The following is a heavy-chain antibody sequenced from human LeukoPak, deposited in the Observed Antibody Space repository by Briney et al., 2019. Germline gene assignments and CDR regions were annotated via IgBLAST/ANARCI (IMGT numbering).Heavy chain of an antibody. CDR2: INHSGST. CDR3: ARGYDILTGYTRSFDY. CDR1: GGSFSGYY. V-gene: IGHV4-34*01. D-gene: IGHD3-9*01. Sequence: PSETLSLTCAVYGGSFSGYYWSWIRQPPGKGLEWIGEINHSGSTNYNPSLKSRVTISVDTSKNQFSLKLSSVTAADKAVYYCARGYDILTGYTRSFDYWGQGTLVTVSS. J-gene: IGHJ4*02.